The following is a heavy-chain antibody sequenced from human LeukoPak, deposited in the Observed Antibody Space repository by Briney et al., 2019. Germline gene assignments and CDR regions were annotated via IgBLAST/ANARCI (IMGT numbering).Heavy chain of an antibody. Sequence: ASVKVSCKASGYTFTGYYMHWVRQAPGQGLEWMGWINPNSGGTNYAQKFQGRVTMTRDTSISTAYMELSRLRSDDTAVYYCARDGEAGAVARYVYWGQGTLVTVSS. D-gene: IGHD6-19*01. CDR1: GYTFTGYY. V-gene: IGHV1-2*02. J-gene: IGHJ4*02. CDR3: ARDGEAGAVARYVY. CDR2: INPNSGGT.